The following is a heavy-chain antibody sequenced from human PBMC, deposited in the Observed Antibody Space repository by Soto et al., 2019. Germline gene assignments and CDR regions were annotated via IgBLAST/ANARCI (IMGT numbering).Heavy chain of an antibody. CDR1: GYTFTSYW. J-gene: IGHJ5*01. CDR2: IDPADSDT. V-gene: IGHV5-51*01. Sequence: GESLKISCKGSGYTFTSYWMAGVRQMPGKGLEWMAVIDPADSDTRYIPSFQGHVTISADKSMSPPHLQWRRLRAPDPAIYYCARTDSNGWYDSWGQGTLVTVSS. D-gene: IGHD5-18*01. CDR3: ARTDSNGWYDS.